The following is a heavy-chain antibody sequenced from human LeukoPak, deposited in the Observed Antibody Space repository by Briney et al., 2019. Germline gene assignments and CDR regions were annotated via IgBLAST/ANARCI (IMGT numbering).Heavy chain of an antibody. CDR2: IYTSGST. CDR1: GGSISSYY. Sequence: SETLSLTCTVSGGSISSYYWSWIRQPPGKGLEWIGYIYTSGSTNYNPSLKSRVTISVDTSKNQFSLKLSSVTAADTAVYYCARNQGGYYAGYFDYWGQGTLVTVSS. D-gene: IGHD3-3*01. J-gene: IGHJ4*02. V-gene: IGHV4-4*09. CDR3: ARNQGGYYAGYFDY.